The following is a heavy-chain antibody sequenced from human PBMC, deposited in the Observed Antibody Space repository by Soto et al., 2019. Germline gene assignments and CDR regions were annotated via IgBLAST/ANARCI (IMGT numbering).Heavy chain of an antibody. J-gene: IGHJ4*02. V-gene: IGHV3-33*01. D-gene: IGHD4-17*01. Sequence: QVQLVESGGGVVQPGRSLRLSCVASGFTFTNYGMHWVRQALDKGLEWVAVIWHDGSATFYPDSVKGRFTISRDNSKNTVYLQMNSLRAEDTAVYYCARDFENGDYRSGRRYFDYWGQGALVTVSS. CDR3: ARDFENGDYRSGRRYFDY. CDR1: GFTFTNYG. CDR2: IWHDGSAT.